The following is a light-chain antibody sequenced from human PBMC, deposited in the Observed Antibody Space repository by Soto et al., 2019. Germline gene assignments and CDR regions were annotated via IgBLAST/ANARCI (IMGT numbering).Light chain of an antibody. CDR3: HQYCSSPYT. CDR2: GAS. J-gene: IGKJ2*01. V-gene: IGKV3-20*01. CDR1: QSVSSSY. Sequence: EIVLTQSPGTLYLSPGERATLSCRASQSVSSSYSAWYQQKPGQAPRLLIYGASSRATGIPDRFSGSGSGTDFTLTISRLEPEDFAVYYWHQYCSSPYTLGQGTKLEIK.